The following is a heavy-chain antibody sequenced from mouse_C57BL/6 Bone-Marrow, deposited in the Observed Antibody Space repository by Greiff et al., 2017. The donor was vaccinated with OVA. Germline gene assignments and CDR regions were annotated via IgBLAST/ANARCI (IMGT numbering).Heavy chain of an antibody. D-gene: IGHD2-5*01. Sequence: QVQLQQSGAELVKPGASVKMSCTASGYTFTPYPIAWMKPNHGKSLEWIGNFHPYNDDTKYNEKFKGKATLTVEKSSSPVYLERSRVKAEDSAVYYCARSYYRNPYGYFDVWGTGTTVTVSA. J-gene: IGHJ1*03. CDR3: ARSYYRNPYGYFDV. CDR1: GYTFTPYP. V-gene: IGHV1-47*01. CDR2: FHPYNDDT.